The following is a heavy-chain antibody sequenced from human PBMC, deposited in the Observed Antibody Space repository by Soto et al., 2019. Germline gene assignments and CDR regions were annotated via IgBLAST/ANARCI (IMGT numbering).Heavy chain of an antibody. CDR3: AREWVHWVGAKYYYYGMDV. V-gene: IGHV3-21*01. CDR1: GFTFSSYS. J-gene: IGHJ6*02. CDR2: ISSSSSYI. D-gene: IGHD1-26*01. Sequence: GSLRLSCAASGFTFSSYSMNWVRQAPGKGLEWVSSISSSSSYIYYADSVKGRFTISRDNAKNSLYLQMNSLRAEDTAVYYCAREWVHWVGAKYYYYGMDVWGQGTTVTVS.